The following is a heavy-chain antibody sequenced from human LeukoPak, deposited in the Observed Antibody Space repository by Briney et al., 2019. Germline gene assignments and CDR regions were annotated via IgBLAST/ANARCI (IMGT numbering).Heavy chain of an antibody. CDR3: ILAAAGPAY. Sequence: GGSLRLSCAASGFTFSNAWMTWVRQALGKGPEWLGRIRGKADGETTDYAAPVKGRFTISRDDSKNILYLQMNSLTTEDTAVYYCILAAAGPAYWGQGALVTVSS. CDR2: IRGKADGETT. J-gene: IGHJ4*02. D-gene: IGHD6-13*01. V-gene: IGHV3-15*01. CDR1: GFTFSNAW.